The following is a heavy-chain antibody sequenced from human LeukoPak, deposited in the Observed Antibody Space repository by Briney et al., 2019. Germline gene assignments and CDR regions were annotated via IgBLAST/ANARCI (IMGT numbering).Heavy chain of an antibody. Sequence: GESLKISCKGSGYSFTSYWIGWVRQMPGKGLEWMGIIYPGDSDTRYSPSFQGQVTISADKSIGTAYLQWSSLKASDTAMYYCARSPVFLGYCSGGSCYPYYFDYWGQGTLVTVSS. CDR3: ARSPVFLGYCSGGSCYPYYFDY. V-gene: IGHV5-51*01. CDR1: GYSFTSYW. CDR2: IYPGDSDT. D-gene: IGHD2-15*01. J-gene: IGHJ4*02.